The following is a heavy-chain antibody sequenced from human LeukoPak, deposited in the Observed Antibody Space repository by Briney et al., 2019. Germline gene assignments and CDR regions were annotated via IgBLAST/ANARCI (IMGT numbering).Heavy chain of an antibody. CDR2: IKQDGSEK. D-gene: IGHD1-26*01. Sequence: GGSLRLSCAASGFTFSSYEMNWVRQAPGKGLEWVANIKQDGSEKYYVDSVKGRFTISRDNAKNSLYLQMNSLRAEDTAAYYCAREGATTAFDYWGQRTLVTVSS. CDR1: GFTFSSYE. V-gene: IGHV3-7*03. CDR3: AREGATTAFDY. J-gene: IGHJ4*02.